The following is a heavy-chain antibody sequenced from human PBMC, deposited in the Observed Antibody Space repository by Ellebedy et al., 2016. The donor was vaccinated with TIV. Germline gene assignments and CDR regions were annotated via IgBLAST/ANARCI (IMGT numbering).Heavy chain of an antibody. J-gene: IGHJ4*02. CDR1: GGSLSSTRYY. V-gene: IGHV4-39*01. Sequence: MPSETLSLTCSVSGGSLSSTRYYWAWIRQPPGKALEYIGSVYYSGSPYYSPSFKSRVTLSADTSKNQFSLNLRTATAADTAVYYCSRTDPWQPIDDWGQGILVSVSS. CDR2: VYYSGSP. CDR3: SRTDPWQPIDD. D-gene: IGHD2-21*02.